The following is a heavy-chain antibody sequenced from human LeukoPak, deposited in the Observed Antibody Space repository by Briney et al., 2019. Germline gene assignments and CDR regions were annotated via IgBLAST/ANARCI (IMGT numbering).Heavy chain of an antibody. CDR3: ARDRPSGDLDY. D-gene: IGHD3-10*01. J-gene: IGHJ4*02. CDR2: IYYSGRT. Sequence: SETLSLTCTVSGGSITSHYWSWIRQPPGKGLEWIGYIYYSGRTNYNPSLKSRDTISVDTSKNQFSLKLSSVTAADTAVNYCARDRPSGDLDYWGQGTLVTVSS. CDR1: GGSITSHY. V-gene: IGHV4-59*11.